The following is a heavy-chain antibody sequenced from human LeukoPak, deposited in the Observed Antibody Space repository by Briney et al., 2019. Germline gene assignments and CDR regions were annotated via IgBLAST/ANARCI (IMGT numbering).Heavy chain of an antibody. V-gene: IGHV3-7*03. Sequence: PGGSLRLSCAASGFTFSSYWMSWVRQAPGKGLEWVANIKQDGSEKYYVDSVKGRFTISRDNAKNSLYLQMNSLRAEDTAVYYCAKTRRYGDYYMDVWGKGTTVTVSS. CDR2: IKQDGSEK. D-gene: IGHD4-17*01. J-gene: IGHJ6*03. CDR3: AKTRRYGDYYMDV. CDR1: GFTFSSYW.